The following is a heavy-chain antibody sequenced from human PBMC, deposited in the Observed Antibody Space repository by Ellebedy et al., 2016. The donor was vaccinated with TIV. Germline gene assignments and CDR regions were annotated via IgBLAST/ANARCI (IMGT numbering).Heavy chain of an antibody. CDR2: ISNDGAHT. Sequence: GESLKISCAASGFTFSTYAMHWVRRAPGKGVEYVSAISNDGAHTYYANSVRGRFTISRDNSKNILYLQMGSLRYDDMAVYYCARVVRNGGKVCYMDVWGKGTTVTVSS. CDR1: GFTFSTYA. D-gene: IGHD4-23*01. V-gene: IGHV3-64*01. J-gene: IGHJ6*03. CDR3: ARVVRNGGKVCYMDV.